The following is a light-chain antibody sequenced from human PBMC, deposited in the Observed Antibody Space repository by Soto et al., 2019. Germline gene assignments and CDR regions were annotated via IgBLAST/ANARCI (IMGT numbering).Light chain of an antibody. CDR2: SSS. CDR3: QQYGRSPLT. J-gene: IGKJ4*01. V-gene: IGKV3-20*01. CDR1: QSLSSDF. Sequence: EIVLTQSPGTLSLSPGERAILSCRASQSLSSDFLAWYQQKPGQAPRLLIYSSSNRATGIPDRFSGSGSGTDFTLTLSRLEPADFAVYYCQQYGRSPLTFGGGTKVEIK.